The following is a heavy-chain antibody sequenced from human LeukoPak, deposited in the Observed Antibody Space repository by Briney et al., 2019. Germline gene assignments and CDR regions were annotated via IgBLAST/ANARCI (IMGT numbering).Heavy chain of an antibody. CDR2: IYYSGST. CDR3: ARQPNCSGGSCYDY. V-gene: IGHV4-39*01. Sequence: SETLSLTCTVSGGSISSSSYYWGWIRQPPGKGLEWIGSIYYSGSTYYNPSLKSRVTISVDTSKNQFSLKLGSVTAADTAVYYCARQPNCSGGSCYDYWGQGTLVTVSS. CDR1: GGSISSSSYY. J-gene: IGHJ4*02. D-gene: IGHD2-15*01.